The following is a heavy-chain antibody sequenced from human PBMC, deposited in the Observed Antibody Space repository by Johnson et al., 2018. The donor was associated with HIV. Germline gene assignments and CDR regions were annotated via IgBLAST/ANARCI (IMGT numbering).Heavy chain of an antibody. CDR3: ARDRSRQLLLTSDAFDM. Sequence: QVQLVESGGGVVQPGRSLRLSCAASGFTFSSYGMHWVRQAPGKGLEWVSVIYSGGSTGYVDSVKGRFTISRDNAKNSLYLQMNSLRAEDTAVYYCARDRSRQLLLTSDAFDMWGQGTMVTVSS. D-gene: IGHD2-15*01. V-gene: IGHV3-NL1*01. CDR2: IYSGGST. J-gene: IGHJ3*02. CDR1: GFTFSSYG.